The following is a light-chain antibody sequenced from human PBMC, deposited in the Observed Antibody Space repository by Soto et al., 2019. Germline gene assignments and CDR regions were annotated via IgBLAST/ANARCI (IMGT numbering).Light chain of an antibody. J-gene: IGKJ3*01. CDR3: QQYYSYPPT. Sequence: IQMTQSPSTLSSSLGDRVTITWRASQSISSWLAWYQQKPGKSPKLRIYKASSLESGVPSSFSGSGSGTEFTLTISSLQPDDIATYYCQQYYSYPPTFGPGTKVDIK. V-gene: IGKV1-5*03. CDR1: QSISSW. CDR2: KAS.